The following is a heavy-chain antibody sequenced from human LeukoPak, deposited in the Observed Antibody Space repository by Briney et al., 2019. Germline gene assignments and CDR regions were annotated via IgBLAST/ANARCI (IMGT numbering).Heavy chain of an antibody. J-gene: IGHJ5*02. D-gene: IGHD2-8*01. CDR2: ISAYNGNT. V-gene: IGHV1-18*01. CDR1: GGTFSNFA. CDR3: ARGRQGYCTNGVCHPQGWFDP. Sequence: ASVKVSCKASGGTFSNFAVSWVRQAPGQGLEWMGGISAYNGNTNYAQKLQGRVTMTTDTSTSTAYMELRSLRSDDTAVYYCARGRQGYCTNGVCHPQGWFDPWGQGTLVTVSS.